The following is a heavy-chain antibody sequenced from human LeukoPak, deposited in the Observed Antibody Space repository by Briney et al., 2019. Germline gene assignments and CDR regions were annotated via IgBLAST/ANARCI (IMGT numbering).Heavy chain of an antibody. Sequence: GGSLRLSCAASGFAVNSYYMSWVRQAPGQGLEWVSAVFRDGSTSHADSVKGRFTISRDNSRNTVYLQMNSLRAEDTAVYYCATETWKDWGQGTLVTVSS. CDR3: ATETWKD. CDR2: VFRDGST. CDR1: GFAVNSYY. D-gene: IGHD1-1*01. V-gene: IGHV3-53*01. J-gene: IGHJ4*02.